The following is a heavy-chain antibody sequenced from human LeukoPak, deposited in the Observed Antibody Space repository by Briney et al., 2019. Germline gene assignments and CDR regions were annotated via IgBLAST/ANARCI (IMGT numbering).Heavy chain of an antibody. V-gene: IGHV4-4*09. CDR3: ARRRYYDSSGYYKTKNRSFDY. CDR2: IYTSGST. Sequence: SETLSLTCTVSGGSISSYYWSWIRQPPGKGLEWIGYIYTSGSTNYNPSLKSRVTISVDTSKNQFSLKLSSVTAADTAVYYCARRRYYDSSGYYKTKNRSFDYWGQGTLVTVSS. J-gene: IGHJ4*02. D-gene: IGHD3-22*01. CDR1: GGSISSYY.